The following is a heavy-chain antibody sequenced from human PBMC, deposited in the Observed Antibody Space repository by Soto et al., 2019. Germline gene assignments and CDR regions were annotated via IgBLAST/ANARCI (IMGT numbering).Heavy chain of an antibody. CDR2: ISAYNGNT. CDR3: ARDTSDRYSSSWYPGWFDP. Sequence: QVQLVQSGAEVKKPGASVKVSCKASGYTFTSYGISCVRQAPGQGLEWMGWISAYNGNTNYAQKLQGRVTMTTDTTTSTAYMELRSLRTDDTAVYYCARDTSDRYSSSWYPGWFDPWGQGTLVTVSS. D-gene: IGHD6-13*01. V-gene: IGHV1-18*01. J-gene: IGHJ5*02. CDR1: GYTFTSYG.